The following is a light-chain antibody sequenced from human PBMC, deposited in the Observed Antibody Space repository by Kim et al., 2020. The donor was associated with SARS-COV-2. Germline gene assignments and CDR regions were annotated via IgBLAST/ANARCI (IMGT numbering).Light chain of an antibody. Sequence: QSITISSTGTSSDVVGYNYVTWYQQHPGKAPKVIIYDVSKRPSGIPDRFSGSKSGNTASLTISGLQTEDEGDYHCCSYAGSNSLVFGGGTKVTVL. CDR3: CSYAGSNSLV. V-gene: IGLV2-11*03. J-gene: IGLJ2*01. CDR1: SSDVVGYNY. CDR2: DVS.